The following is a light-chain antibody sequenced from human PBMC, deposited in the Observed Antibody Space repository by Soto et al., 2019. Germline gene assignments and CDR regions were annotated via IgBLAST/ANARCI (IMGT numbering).Light chain of an antibody. CDR1: QSLVHSDGIDY. Sequence: VITQSPLSLPFTLLHPSSISCRANQSLVHSDGIDYLAWYQQAPGQAPRLLIYGASSRATGIPDRYSGSGSGTDFTLTISRLEPEDFAVYYCQQYGSSPPWTFGQRTKV. CDR2: GAS. J-gene: IGKJ1*01. V-gene: IGKV3-20*01. CDR3: QQYGSSPPWT.